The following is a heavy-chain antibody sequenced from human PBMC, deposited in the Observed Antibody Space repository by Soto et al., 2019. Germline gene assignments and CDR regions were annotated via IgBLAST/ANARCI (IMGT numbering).Heavy chain of an antibody. CDR1: GGSISGHY. V-gene: IGHV4-59*08. Sequence: QVQLQESGPGLVKPSETLSLSCNVSGGSISGHYWSWVRQTPGKGLEWIGYIYYSGCTNYNPSLKSRVTISVDTSKNYFSLMLTSVTAADTAVEYCARGPDYDLSWNYYYMDVWGKGTTVTVSS. CDR3: ARGPDYDLSWNYYYMDV. CDR2: IYYSGCT. D-gene: IGHD3-16*01. J-gene: IGHJ6*03.